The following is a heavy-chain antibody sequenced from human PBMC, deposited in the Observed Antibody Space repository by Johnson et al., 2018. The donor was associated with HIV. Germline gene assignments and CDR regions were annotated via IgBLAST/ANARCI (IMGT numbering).Heavy chain of an antibody. D-gene: IGHD5-24*01. V-gene: IGHV3-30*04. CDR2: ISYDGSNK. J-gene: IGHJ3*02. Sequence: QVQLVESGGVVVQPGGSLRLSCAASGFTFDDYAMHWVRQAPGKGLEWVAVISYDGSNKYDADSVKGRFTISRDNSKNTLYLQMSSLRVEDTAVYYCAKDWDRWLQPPGDAFDIRGQGTMVTVSS. CDR3: AKDWDRWLQPPGDAFDI. CDR1: GFTFDDYA.